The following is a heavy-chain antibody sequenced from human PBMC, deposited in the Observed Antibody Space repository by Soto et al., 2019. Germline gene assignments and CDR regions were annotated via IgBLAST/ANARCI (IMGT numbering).Heavy chain of an antibody. Sequence: EVQLVESGGGLVQPGGSLRVSCVASGFTFRSYALNWVRQAPGKGLVWVSYTSVGDGSIFYADSVKGRFTISRGDATTSLYLQMNSLRDEDTAVYYCVRDHRWAFDFWGQGTMVTVSS. V-gene: IGHV3-48*02. CDR3: VRDHRWAFDF. J-gene: IGHJ3*01. CDR1: GFTFRSYA. D-gene: IGHD2-15*01. CDR2: TSVGDGSI.